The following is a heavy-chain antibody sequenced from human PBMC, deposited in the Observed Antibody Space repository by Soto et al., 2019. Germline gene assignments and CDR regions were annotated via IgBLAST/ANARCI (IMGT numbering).Heavy chain of an antibody. CDR2: IHYSGRA. Sequence: LSLTCAVSGDSISSSSYYWGWIRQPPGKGLEWIGSIHYSGRAYYHPSLRSRVTISVDTSKNHFSLRLSSVTAADTAVYYCARQMGSFDSWGQGTLVTVSS. CDR3: ARQMGSFDS. V-gene: IGHV4-39*01. D-gene: IGHD3-10*01. J-gene: IGHJ4*02. CDR1: GDSISSSSYY.